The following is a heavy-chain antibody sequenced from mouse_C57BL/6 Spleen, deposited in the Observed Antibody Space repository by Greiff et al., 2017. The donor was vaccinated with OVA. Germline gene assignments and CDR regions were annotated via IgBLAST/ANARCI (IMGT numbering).Heavy chain of an antibody. CDR1: GYSITSGYY. V-gene: IGHV3-6*01. J-gene: IGHJ2*01. CDR2: ISYDGSN. D-gene: IGHD4-1*01. Sequence: EVQLQQSGPGLVKPSQSLSLTCSVTGYSITSGYYWNWIRQFPGNKLEWMGYISYDGSNNYNPSLKNRISITRDTSKNQFFLKLNSVTTEDTATYYCARGQAWDYYFDYWGQGTTLTVSS. CDR3: ARGQAWDYYFDY.